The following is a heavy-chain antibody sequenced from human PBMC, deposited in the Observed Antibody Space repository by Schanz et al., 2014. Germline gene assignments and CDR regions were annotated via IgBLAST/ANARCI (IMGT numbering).Heavy chain of an antibody. V-gene: IGHV3-74*02. D-gene: IGHD4-17*01. Sequence: VQLVESGGGLVKPGGSLRLSCAASGFTFSVYWMHWVRQPPGEGLVSVSRISGDGTTTSYADSVKGRFTISRDNAKNSLYLQMNSLRAEDTALYYCGKDPHKDYGGKPQTLDMWGQGTMVTVSS. CDR1: GFTFSVYW. CDR2: ISGDGTTT. CDR3: GKDPHKDYGGKPQTLDM. J-gene: IGHJ3*02.